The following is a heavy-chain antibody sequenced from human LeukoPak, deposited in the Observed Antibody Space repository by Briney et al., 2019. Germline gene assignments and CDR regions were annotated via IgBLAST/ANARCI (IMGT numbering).Heavy chain of an antibody. CDR1: GFTFRSHA. Sequence: GGSLRLSCAASGFTFRSHALIWVHQAPGKGLECVSSLSGSGYNTYYADSVKGRFTISRDNSKNTVYLQMNSLRAEDTAVYYCAKDPYGTRYFDYWGQGTLVTVSS. CDR2: LSGSGYNT. D-gene: IGHD2-2*01. J-gene: IGHJ4*02. CDR3: AKDPYGTRYFDY. V-gene: IGHV3-23*01.